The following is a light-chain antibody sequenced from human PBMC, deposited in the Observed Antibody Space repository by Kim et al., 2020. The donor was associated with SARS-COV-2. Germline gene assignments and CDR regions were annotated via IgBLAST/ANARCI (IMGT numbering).Light chain of an antibody. J-gene: IGLJ1*01. CDR1: SSDVVNYNY. CDR2: DVS. CDR3: SSYTSSNTFV. Sequence: GQSITISCTGTSSDVVNYNYVSWYQQHPGKAPKLMIYDVSDRPLGISNRFSGSKSGNTASLAISGLQAEDEGHYYCSSYTSSNTFVFGTGTKVTVL. V-gene: IGLV2-14*03.